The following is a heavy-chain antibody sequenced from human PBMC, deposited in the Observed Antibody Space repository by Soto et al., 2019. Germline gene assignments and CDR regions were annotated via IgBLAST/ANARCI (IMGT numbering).Heavy chain of an antibody. J-gene: IGHJ4*02. CDR1: GYTFTSYY. D-gene: IGHD4-17*01. CDR2: INSSGGST. V-gene: IGHV1-46*01. CDR3: ARDGSYGDYDY. Sequence: ASVKVSCKASGYTFTSYYIHWVRQAPGQGLEWMGIINSSGGSTSYAQKFQGRVTVTRDTSTNTVYMELSSLRSEDTALYYCARDGSYGDYDYWGQGTLVTVSS.